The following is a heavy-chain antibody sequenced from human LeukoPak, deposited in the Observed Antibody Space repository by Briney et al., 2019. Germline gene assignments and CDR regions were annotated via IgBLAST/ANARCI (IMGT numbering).Heavy chain of an antibody. CDR1: GFTLSSYW. J-gene: IGHJ4*02. CDR2: INQDGSEK. Sequence: GGSLRHSCAASGFTLSSYWLSWVRPAPAKGLAWVANINQDGSEKYYVDSVKGRFTISRDNAKNSLYLQMNSLRTEDTVLYYSARSRSLHDYWGQGTLVTVSS. CDR3: ARSRSLHDY. V-gene: IGHV3-7*01.